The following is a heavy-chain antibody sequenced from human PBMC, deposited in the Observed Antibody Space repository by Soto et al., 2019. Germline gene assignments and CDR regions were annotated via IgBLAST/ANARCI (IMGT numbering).Heavy chain of an antibody. J-gene: IGHJ6*02. CDR3: TTGPVEPAAMRAYYYYYYGMDV. D-gene: IGHD2-2*01. CDR1: GFTFSNAW. CDR2: IKSKTDGGTT. Sequence: GESLKISCAASGFTFSNAWMNWVRQAPGKGLEWVGRIKSKTDGGTTEYAAPVKGRFTISRDDSKNTLYLQMNSLKTEDTAVYYCTTGPVEPAAMRAYYYYYYGMDVWGQGTTVTVSS. V-gene: IGHV3-15*07.